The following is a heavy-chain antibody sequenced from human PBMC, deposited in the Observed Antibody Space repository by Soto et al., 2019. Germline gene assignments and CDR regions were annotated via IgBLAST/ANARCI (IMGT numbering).Heavy chain of an antibody. V-gene: IGHV1-18*01. Sequence: GASVKVSCKASGYTFTSYGISWVQQAPGQGLEWMGWISAYNGNTNYAQKLQGRVTMTTDTSTSTAYMELRSLRSDDTAVYYCARGESIFGVVPPWNYYYYGMDVWGQGTTVTVSS. CDR1: GYTFTSYG. D-gene: IGHD3-3*01. CDR2: ISAYNGNT. CDR3: ARGESIFGVVPPWNYYYYGMDV. J-gene: IGHJ6*02.